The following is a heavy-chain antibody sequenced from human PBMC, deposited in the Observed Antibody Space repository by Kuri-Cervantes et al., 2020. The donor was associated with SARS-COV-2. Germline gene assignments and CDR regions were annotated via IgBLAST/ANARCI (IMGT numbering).Heavy chain of an antibody. CDR2: ISSNGGSA. CDR1: GFTFSRYG. J-gene: IGHJ3*02. CDR3: ARGRRGI. D-gene: IGHD3-10*01. Sequence: GESLKISCAASGFTFSRYGMHWVRQAPGKGLEYVSAISSNGGSAYYADSVKGRFTVSRDNSKNTLYLQMGSLRAEDTAVYYCARGRRGIWGQGTMVTVSS. V-gene: IGHV3-64*02.